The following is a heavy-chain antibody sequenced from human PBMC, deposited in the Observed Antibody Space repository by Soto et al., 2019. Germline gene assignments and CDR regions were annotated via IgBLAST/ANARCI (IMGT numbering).Heavy chain of an antibody. CDR1: GGTFSSYA. CDR3: ARDRNIAAAGTGGWFDP. Sequence: GASVKVSCKASGGTFSSYAISWVRQAPGQGLEWMGGIIPIFGTANYAQKFQGRVTITADESTSTAYMELSSLRSEDTAVYYCARDRNIAAAGTGGWFDPWGQGTLVTVSS. CDR2: IIPIFGTA. D-gene: IGHD6-13*01. J-gene: IGHJ5*02. V-gene: IGHV1-69*13.